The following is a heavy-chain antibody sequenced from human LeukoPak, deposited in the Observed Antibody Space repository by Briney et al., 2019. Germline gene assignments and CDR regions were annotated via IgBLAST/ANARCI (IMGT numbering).Heavy chain of an antibody. D-gene: IGHD2-21*02. Sequence: GGSLRLSCAASGFTFSSHWMYWVRQAPGKGLVWVSRINSDGSSTNYADSMKGRFAISRDNAKNTLYLQMNSLGAEDTAVFYCVRDLRQCIGGACYAWGQGTLVTVSS. CDR3: VRDLRQCIGGACYA. CDR2: INSDGSST. V-gene: IGHV3-74*01. CDR1: GFTFSSHW. J-gene: IGHJ5*02.